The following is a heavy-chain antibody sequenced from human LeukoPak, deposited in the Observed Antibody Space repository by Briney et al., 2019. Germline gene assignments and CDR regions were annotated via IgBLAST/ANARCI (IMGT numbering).Heavy chain of an antibody. J-gene: IGHJ4*02. CDR2: ISTDGSRP. Sequence: GGSLRLPCAASGFTFSSHWMHWVRQAPGKGLVWVSGISTDGSRPRYADSVNGRFTISRDNAKNTLYLQMNSLRAEDTAVYFCVRDGQGSTPLDYWGQGTLVTVSS. V-gene: IGHV3-74*01. CDR3: VRDGQGSTPLDY. CDR1: GFTFSSHW. D-gene: IGHD2-15*01.